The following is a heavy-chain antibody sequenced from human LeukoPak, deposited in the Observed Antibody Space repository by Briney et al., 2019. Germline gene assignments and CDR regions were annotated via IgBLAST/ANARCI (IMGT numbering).Heavy chain of an antibody. V-gene: IGHV3-33*06. CDR2: IWYDGSYK. J-gene: IGHJ4*02. CDR1: GVTCSGYA. Sequence: GRCLMGSWAEAGVTCSGYAMHWVRKAPSKGLEWVAIIWYDGSYKYYADSVKGRFTISRDNSKNTVYLQMNSLISEDTAVYYCAKDHHTGGFESDYWGQGTLVTVSS. CDR3: AKDHHTGGFESDY. D-gene: IGHD5-18*01.